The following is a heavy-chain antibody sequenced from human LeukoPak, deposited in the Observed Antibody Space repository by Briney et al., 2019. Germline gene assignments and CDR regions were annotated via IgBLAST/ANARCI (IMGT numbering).Heavy chain of an antibody. V-gene: IGHV3-48*03. J-gene: IGHJ3*01. Sequence: KGLDWVSYISSSGSTIYYADSVKGRFTISRDNAKNSLYLQMNSLRAEDTAVYYCVIGGGLEYQLPESAFEMWVHGTMV. CDR3: VIGGGLEYQLPESAFEM. D-gene: IGHD2-2*01. CDR2: ISSSGSTI.